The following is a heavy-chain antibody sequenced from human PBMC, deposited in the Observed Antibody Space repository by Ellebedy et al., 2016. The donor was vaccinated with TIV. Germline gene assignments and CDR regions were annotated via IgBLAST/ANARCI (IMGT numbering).Heavy chain of an antibody. CDR3: AKDILTGYPPFDY. CDR2: ISYDGSNN. J-gene: IGHJ4*02. D-gene: IGHD3-9*01. Sequence: GGSLRLSCAASGFTFSSYDMQWVRQAPGKGLEWVAVISYDGSNNYYADSVKGRFTISRDNSKNTLYLQMNSLRVEDTAVYYCAKDILTGYPPFDYWGQGTLVTVSS. V-gene: IGHV3-30*04. CDR1: GFTFSSYD.